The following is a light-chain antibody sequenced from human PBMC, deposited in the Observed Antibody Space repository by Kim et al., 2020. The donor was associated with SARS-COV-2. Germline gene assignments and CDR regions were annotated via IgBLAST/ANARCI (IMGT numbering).Light chain of an antibody. J-gene: IGKJ1*01. CDR3: QHYHSWPWT. CDR1: QGINNY. Sequence: DIQMTQSPSSLSASVGDTVTITCRASQGINNYLAWFQRKPGKAPTSLIYAASTLQSGVPSKFSGSGSGTDFTLTISSLQPEDSATYYCQHYHSWPWTFGQGTKVDIK. CDR2: AAS. V-gene: IGKV1-16*02.